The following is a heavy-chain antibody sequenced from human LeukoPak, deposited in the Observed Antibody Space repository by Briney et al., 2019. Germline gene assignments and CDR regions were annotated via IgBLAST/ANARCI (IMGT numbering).Heavy chain of an antibody. Sequence: GGSLRLSCEASGFTLSNYAMSWVRQAPGKGLEWVSTLSGSGGTTYYADSVKGRFTISRDNSKNTLYLQMNSLRAEDTAVYYCAKRAYDFWSGSSYYYYYMDVWGKGTTVTVSS. CDR2: LSGSGGTT. J-gene: IGHJ6*03. CDR3: AKRAYDFWSGSSYYYYYMDV. V-gene: IGHV3-23*01. D-gene: IGHD3-3*01. CDR1: GFTLSNYA.